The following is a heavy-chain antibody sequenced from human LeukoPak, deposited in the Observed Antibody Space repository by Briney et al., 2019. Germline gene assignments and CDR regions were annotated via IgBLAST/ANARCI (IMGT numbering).Heavy chain of an antibody. CDR3: ARPLIPTDSSGYGYYFDY. CDR2: INPSGGST. D-gene: IGHD3-22*01. Sequence: ASVKVSCKASGYTFTSYYMHWVRQAPGQGLEWMGIINPSGGSTSYAQKFQGRVTMTRDTSTSTVYMELSSLRSEDTAVYYCARPLIPTDSSGYGYYFDYWGQGTLVTVSS. V-gene: IGHV1-46*01. CDR1: GYTFTSYY. J-gene: IGHJ4*02.